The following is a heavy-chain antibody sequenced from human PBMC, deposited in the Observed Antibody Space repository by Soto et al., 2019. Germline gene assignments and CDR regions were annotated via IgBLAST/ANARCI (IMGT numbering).Heavy chain of an antibody. CDR3: ARVALYDFWSGYASGYYYGMDV. Sequence: GASVKVSCKASGGTFSSYAIDWVRQAPGQGLEWMGGIIPILGTANYAQKFQGRVTITADKSTSTAYMELSSLRSEDTAVYYCARVALYDFWSGYASGYYYGMDVWGQGTTVTVSS. CDR1: GGTFSSYA. CDR2: IIPILGTA. J-gene: IGHJ6*02. V-gene: IGHV1-69*10. D-gene: IGHD3-3*01.